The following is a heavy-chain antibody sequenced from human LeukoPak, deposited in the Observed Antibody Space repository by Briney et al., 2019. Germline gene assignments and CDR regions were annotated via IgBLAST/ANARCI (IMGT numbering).Heavy chain of an antibody. D-gene: IGHD1-26*01. CDR1: GSIFTSYW. V-gene: IGHV5-51*01. Sequence: GASLKISCKGSGSIFTSYWIGWVRQLPGKGLERMGIIYPGDSDARYSPSFQGQVTISADKSISTAYLQWSSLKASDTAIYYCARRRDLYSGSYYPFDDWGQGTLVTVSS. CDR2: IYPGDSDA. CDR3: ARRRDLYSGSYYPFDD. J-gene: IGHJ4*02.